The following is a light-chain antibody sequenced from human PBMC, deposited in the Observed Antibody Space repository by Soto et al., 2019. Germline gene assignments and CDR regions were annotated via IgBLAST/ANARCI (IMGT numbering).Light chain of an antibody. J-gene: IGKJ2*01. CDR3: QQANSAYT. CDR1: QGISSW. CDR2: AAS. Sequence: DIQMTQSPSSVSASVGDRVTISCRASQGISSWLAWYQQKPAKAPKLLIYAASTLQSGVPSRFSGSGAGTDFTLTISCLQPEDSAAYYCQQANSAYTFGQGTKLEIK. V-gene: IGKV1-12*01.